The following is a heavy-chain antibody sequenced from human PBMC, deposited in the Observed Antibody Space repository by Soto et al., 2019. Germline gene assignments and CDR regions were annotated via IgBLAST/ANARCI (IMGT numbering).Heavy chain of an antibody. Sequence: QVQLVQSGAEVKTPGSSLKVSCTVSGSRFSNYVISWVRQAPGHGLEWSGRIIPIFNTTQYAQKFQGRVTITADKSTNTASLELSSLTSDDTAVYYCAREGRGKKAGYNGLVSLGYWGQGTLVTVSS. CDR3: AREGRGKKAGYNGLVSLGY. CDR1: GSRFSNYV. J-gene: IGHJ4*02. V-gene: IGHV1-69*06. D-gene: IGHD2-2*02. CDR2: IIPIFNTT.